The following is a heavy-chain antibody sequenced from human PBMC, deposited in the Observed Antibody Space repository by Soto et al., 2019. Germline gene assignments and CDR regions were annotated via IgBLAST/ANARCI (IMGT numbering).Heavy chain of an antibody. J-gene: IGHJ6*02. CDR3: ARHNYDSSGYSHYYYGMDV. V-gene: IGHV4-34*01. CDR2: INHSGST. D-gene: IGHD3-22*01. Sequence: QVQLQQWGAGLLKPSETLSLTCAVNGGSGGSFSGYYWSWIRQPPGKGLEWIGEINHSGSTNYNPSLQSRVNISVDTPKNQFSLKLSSVTAADTAVYYCARHNYDSSGYSHYYYGMDVWRQGTTVTVSS. CDR1: GGSGGSFSGYY.